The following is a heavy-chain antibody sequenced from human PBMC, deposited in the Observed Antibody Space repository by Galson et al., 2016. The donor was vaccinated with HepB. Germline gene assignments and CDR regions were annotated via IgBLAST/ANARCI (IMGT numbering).Heavy chain of an antibody. CDR1: GFTFSSYG. D-gene: IGHD3-3*01. CDR2: ISYDGSNK. V-gene: IGHV3-30*18. CDR3: AKDGGSYYDFWSGYYRYFDL. J-gene: IGHJ2*01. Sequence: SLRLSCAASGFTFSSYGMHWVRQAPGKGLEWVAVISYDGSNKYYADSVKGRFTISRDNSKNTLYLQMNSLRAEDTAVYYCAKDGGSYYDFWSGYYRYFDLWGRGTLVTVSS.